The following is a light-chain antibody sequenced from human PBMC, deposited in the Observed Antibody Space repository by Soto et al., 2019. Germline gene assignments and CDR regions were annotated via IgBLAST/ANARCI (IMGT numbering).Light chain of an antibody. CDR1: QSISSY. CDR3: QQSYSTPYT. V-gene: IGKV1-39*01. J-gene: IGKJ2*01. Sequence: DIQMNQSPSSLSASVGDRVTITCRASQSISSYLNWYQQKPGKAPKLLIYAASSVQSGVPSRFSGSGSGTDFTLTISSLQPEDFATYYCQQSYSTPYTFGQGTTLEIK. CDR2: AAS.